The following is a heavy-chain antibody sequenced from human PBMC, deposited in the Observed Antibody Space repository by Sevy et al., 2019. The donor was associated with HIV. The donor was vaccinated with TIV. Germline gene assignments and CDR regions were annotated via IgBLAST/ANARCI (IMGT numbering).Heavy chain of an antibody. Sequence: SETLSLTCTVSGGSISSYCWGWIRQAPGKGLEWIGYIDYAGRPNYNPSLMSRVTISADTSKKQFSLNLSSVTAADTAVYYCARGGGSTDWGMDVWGQGTTVTVSS. V-gene: IGHV4-59*01. D-gene: IGHD2-15*01. J-gene: IGHJ6*02. CDR1: GGSISSYC. CDR2: IDYAGRP. CDR3: ARGGGSTDWGMDV.